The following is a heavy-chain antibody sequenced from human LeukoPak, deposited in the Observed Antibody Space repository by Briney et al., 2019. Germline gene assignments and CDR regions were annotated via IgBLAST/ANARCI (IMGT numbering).Heavy chain of an antibody. D-gene: IGHD5-18*01. CDR3: AKPNTAMVTDYYYYMDV. J-gene: IGHJ6*03. V-gene: IGHV3-33*06. CDR2: IWYDGSNK. CDR1: GFTFSSYG. Sequence: GGSLRLSCAASGFTFSSYGMHWVRQAPGKGLEWVAVIWYDGSNKYYADSVKGRFTISRDNSKNTLYLQMNSLRAEDTAVYYCAKPNTAMVTDYYYYMDVWGKGTTVTVSS.